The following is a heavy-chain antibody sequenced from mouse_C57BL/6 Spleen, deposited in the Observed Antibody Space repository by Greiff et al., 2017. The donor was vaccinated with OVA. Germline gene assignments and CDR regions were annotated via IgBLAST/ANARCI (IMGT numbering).Heavy chain of an antibody. CDR1: GYTFTSYW. Sequence: QVQLQQPGAELVKPGASVKLSCKASGYTFTSYWMQWVNQRPGQGLEWIGEIDPSDSYTNYNQKFKGKATLTVDTSSSTAYMQLSSLTSEDSAVYYCARLDTTSWYFDVWGTGTTVTVSS. D-gene: IGHD2-3*01. V-gene: IGHV1-50*01. J-gene: IGHJ1*03. CDR3: ARLDTTSWYFDV. CDR2: IDPSDSYT.